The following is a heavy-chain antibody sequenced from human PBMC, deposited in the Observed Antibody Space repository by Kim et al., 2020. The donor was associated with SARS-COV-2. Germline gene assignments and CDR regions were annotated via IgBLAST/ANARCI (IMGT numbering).Heavy chain of an antibody. V-gene: IGHV3-13*01. Sequence: GSLRLSCAASGFTFSSYDMHWVRQATGKGLEWVSAIGTAGDTYYPGSVKGRFTISRENAKNSLYLQMNSLRAGDTAVYYCARVAYSSSWSIGYWYFDLWGRGTLVTVSS. J-gene: IGHJ2*01. CDR3: ARVAYSSSWSIGYWYFDL. CDR1: GFTFSSYD. D-gene: IGHD6-13*01. CDR2: IGTAGDT.